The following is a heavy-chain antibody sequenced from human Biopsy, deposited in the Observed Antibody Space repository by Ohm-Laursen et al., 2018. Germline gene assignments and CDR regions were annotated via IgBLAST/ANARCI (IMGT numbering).Heavy chain of an antibody. CDR2: IYFTGRT. CDR3: GRREVVITHDAFDT. V-gene: IGHV4-59*08. CDR1: GGPIDSYY. Sequence: SDTLSLTCTVSGGPIDSYYWSWIRQPPGKALEWIGYIYFTGRTSYNPSLKSRVTMSVNTSKKQFSLRLSSVTVADTAVYYCGRREVVITHDAFDTWGQGTMVTVSS. D-gene: IGHD3-22*01. J-gene: IGHJ3*02.